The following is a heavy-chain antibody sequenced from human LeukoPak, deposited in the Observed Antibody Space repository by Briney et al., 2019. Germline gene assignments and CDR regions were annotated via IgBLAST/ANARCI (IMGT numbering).Heavy chain of an antibody. Sequence: SETLSLTCTVSGYSISSGYYWGWIRQPPGKGLERIGSIYHSGSTYYNPSLKSRVTISVDTSKNQFSLKLSSVTAADTAVYYCARVAVAGTIDYWGQGTLVTVSS. D-gene: IGHD6-19*01. J-gene: IGHJ4*02. V-gene: IGHV4-38-2*02. CDR1: GYSISSGYY. CDR2: IYHSGST. CDR3: ARVAVAGTIDY.